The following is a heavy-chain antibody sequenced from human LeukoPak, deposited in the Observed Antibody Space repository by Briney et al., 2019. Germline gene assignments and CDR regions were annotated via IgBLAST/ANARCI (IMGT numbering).Heavy chain of an antibody. J-gene: IGHJ4*02. V-gene: IGHV1-24*01. CDR3: ATLYVGATHYDY. CDR1: GYTLTELS. CDR2: FDPDDGET. Sequence: ASVKVSCKVSGYTLTELSMHWVRQAPGKGLEWMGGFDPDDGETIYAQKFQGRVTMTEDTSTDAAYMELSSLRSEDTAVYYCATLYVGATHYDYWGQGTLVTVSS. D-gene: IGHD1-26*01.